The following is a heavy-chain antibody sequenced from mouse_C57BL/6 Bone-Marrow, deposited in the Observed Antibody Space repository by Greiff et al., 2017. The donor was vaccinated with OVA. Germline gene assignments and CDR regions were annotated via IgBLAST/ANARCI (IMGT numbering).Heavy chain of an antibody. CDR2: IDPETGGT. CDR1: GYTFTDYE. J-gene: IGHJ4*01. D-gene: IGHD2-4*01. V-gene: IGHV1-15*01. CDR3: TRLSDYDTMDY. Sequence: QVQLQQSGAELVRPGASVTLSCKASGYTFTDYEMHWVKQTPVQGLEWIGAIDPETGGTAYNRKFKGKAILTADKSSSTAYMNLRSLTSEDSAVYYNTRLSDYDTMDYWGQGTSVTVSS.